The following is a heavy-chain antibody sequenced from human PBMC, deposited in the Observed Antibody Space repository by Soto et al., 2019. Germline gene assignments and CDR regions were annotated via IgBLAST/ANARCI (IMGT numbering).Heavy chain of an antibody. CDR3: ACIFSGGYGYGFYYYGMDV. J-gene: IGHJ6*02. Sequence: SETLSLTCTVSGGSISSYYWSWIRQPPGKGLEWIGYIYYSGSTYYNPSLKSRVTISVDTSKNQFSLKLSSVTAADTAVYYCACIFSGGYGYGFYYYGMDVWGQGTTVTAP. D-gene: IGHD5-18*01. CDR2: IYYSGST. V-gene: IGHV4-59*04. CDR1: GGSISSYY.